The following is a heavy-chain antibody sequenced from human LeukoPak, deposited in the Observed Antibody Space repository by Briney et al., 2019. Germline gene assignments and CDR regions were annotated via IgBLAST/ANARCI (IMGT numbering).Heavy chain of an antibody. J-gene: IGHJ4*02. CDR1: GGSISSGSYY. Sequence: SETLSLTCTVSGGSISSGSYYWSWIRQPAGKGLEWIGRIYTSGSTNYNPSLKSRVTISVDTSENQFSLRLSSVTAADTAVYYCARASYSYDISGWVPFDYWGQGTLVTVSS. V-gene: IGHV4-61*02. CDR2: IYTSGST. CDR3: ARASYSYDISGWVPFDY. D-gene: IGHD3-22*01.